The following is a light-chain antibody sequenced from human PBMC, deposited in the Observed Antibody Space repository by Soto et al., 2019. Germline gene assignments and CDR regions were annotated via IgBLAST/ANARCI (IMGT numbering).Light chain of an antibody. CDR3: SSYTAFTTYV. J-gene: IGLJ1*01. Sequence: QSALTQPASVSGSPGQSITISCTGTNSDVGAYSDVSWYQQYPGKAPKLLIYDVGARPSGISDRFSGSKSGNTASLTISGLQAEDEADYYCSSYTAFTTYVFGSGTKVTVL. CDR1: NSDVGAYSD. CDR2: DVG. V-gene: IGLV2-14*03.